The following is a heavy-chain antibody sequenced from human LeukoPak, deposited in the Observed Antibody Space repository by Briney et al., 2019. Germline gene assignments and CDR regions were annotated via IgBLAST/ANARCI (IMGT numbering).Heavy chain of an antibody. Sequence: TGGSLRLSCAASGFSFSSTLLTWVRQAPGKGLEWVANIKQDGSEKYYVDSVKGRFTISRDNAKNSVYLQMSSLRAEDTAVYYCARDPHYWGQGTLVTVSS. J-gene: IGHJ4*02. CDR1: GFSFSSTL. CDR3: ARDPHY. CDR2: IKQDGSEK. V-gene: IGHV3-7*01.